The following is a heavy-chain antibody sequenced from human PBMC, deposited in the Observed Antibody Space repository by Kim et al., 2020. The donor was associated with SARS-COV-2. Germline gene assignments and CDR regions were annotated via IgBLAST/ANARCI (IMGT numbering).Heavy chain of an antibody. Sequence: SLKSRVTISVDTSKNQFSLKLSSVTAADTAVYYCARGPVRAAAGTVDFDYWGQGTLVTVSS. J-gene: IGHJ4*02. CDR3: ARGPVRAAAGTVDFDY. D-gene: IGHD6-13*01. V-gene: IGHV4-34*01.